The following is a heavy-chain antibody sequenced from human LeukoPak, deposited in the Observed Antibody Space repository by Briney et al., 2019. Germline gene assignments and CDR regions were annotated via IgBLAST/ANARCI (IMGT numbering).Heavy chain of an antibody. CDR3: ARDFGLDAFDS. CDR2: ISISSGYI. J-gene: IGHJ3*02. CDR1: GFTCSSYS. V-gene: IGHV3-21*01. D-gene: IGHD3-10*01. Sequence: GVSLSFSCAASGFTCSSYSMIWLPQAPGKGLEWVFFISISSGYIYYTDSVKGRITISRDNAKNSLYLQMNSLRAEDTAVYYCARDFGLDAFDSWGQGRMVTVCS.